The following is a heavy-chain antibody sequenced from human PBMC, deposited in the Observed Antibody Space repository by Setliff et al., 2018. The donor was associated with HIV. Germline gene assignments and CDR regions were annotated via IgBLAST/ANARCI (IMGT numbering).Heavy chain of an antibody. J-gene: IGHJ5*01. D-gene: IGHD3-16*01. CDR2: IYPDDSAT. Sequence: GESLKISCKGFGYSFSDNWIGWVRQMLGKGLEWMGVIYPDDSATRYSPSFQGQVTISADKSINTAYLRRRSLRASDTAIYFCAKHGFERKSPYNWFDSWGQGTLVTVSS. CDR3: AKHGFERKSPYNWFDS. CDR1: GYSFSDNW. V-gene: IGHV5-51*01.